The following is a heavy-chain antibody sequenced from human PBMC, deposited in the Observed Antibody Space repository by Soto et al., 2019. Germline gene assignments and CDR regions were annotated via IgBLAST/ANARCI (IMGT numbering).Heavy chain of an antibody. J-gene: IGHJ5*02. D-gene: IGHD3-10*01. CDR2: INHSGST. CDR3: ARGGVRGVILNWFDP. V-gene: IGHV4-34*01. Sequence: PSETLSLTCAVYGGSFSGYYWSWIRQPPGKGLEWIGEINHSGSTNYNPSLKSRVTISVDTSKNQFSLKLSSVTAADTAVYYCARGGVRGVILNWFDPWGQGTLVTVS. CDR1: GGSFSGYY.